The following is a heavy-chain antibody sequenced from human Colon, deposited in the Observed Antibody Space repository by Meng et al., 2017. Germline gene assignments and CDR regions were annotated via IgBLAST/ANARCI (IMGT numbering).Heavy chain of an antibody. CDR2: VYYTGNT. Sequence: QVPLQGAGPGLGRPQETLSPPCTVSGGSVSSGDYYWSWIRQPPGKGLEWLGYVYYTGNTNYNPSLKNRVTISLDTSNNQFSLKLTSMTAADAAIYYCARVNGDFDEAWFDPWGQGTLVTVSS. CDR1: GGSVSSGDYY. J-gene: IGHJ5*02. V-gene: IGHV4-61*08. D-gene: IGHD2-21*02. CDR3: ARVNGDFDEAWFDP.